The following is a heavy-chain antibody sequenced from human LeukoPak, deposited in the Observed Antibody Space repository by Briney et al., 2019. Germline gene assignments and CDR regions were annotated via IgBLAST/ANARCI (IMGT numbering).Heavy chain of an antibody. V-gene: IGHV1-2*02. CDR1: GYTFTGYY. CDR3: ARAGYSYGYEGNWFDP. J-gene: IGHJ5*02. Sequence: GASVKVSCKASGYTFTGYYMHWVRQAPGQGLEWMGWINPNSGGTNCAQKFQGRVTMTRDTSIGTAYMELSRLRSDDTAVYYCARAGYSYGYEGNWFDPWGQGTLVTVSS. CDR2: INPNSGGT. D-gene: IGHD5-18*01.